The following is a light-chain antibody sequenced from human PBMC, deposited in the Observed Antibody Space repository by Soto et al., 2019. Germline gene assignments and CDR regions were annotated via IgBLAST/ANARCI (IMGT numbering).Light chain of an antibody. V-gene: IGLV2-23*01. J-gene: IGLJ1*01. Sequence: SALAQPASLSGPPGQSITISCTGTSSDVGSYSLLSWYQHHPGKAPKLIIYEDIKGPSGVSNRFSGSKSGNTVSLRISGLQAEDEADYYCYTYAGGSTYLFGTGTKVT. CDR3: YTYAGGSTYL. CDR1: SSDVGSYSL. CDR2: EDI.